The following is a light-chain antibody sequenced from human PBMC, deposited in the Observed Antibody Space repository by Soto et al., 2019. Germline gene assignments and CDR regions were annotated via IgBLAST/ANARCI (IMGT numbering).Light chain of an antibody. Sequence: DIQMTQSPSTLSASVGDRVTITCRASQSISSWLAWYQQKPGKAPKLLIYDASSLESGVPSRFSGCGSGTEFTLTICSLQPDDFATYYCQQYNSYSGYTFGQGTKLEIK. J-gene: IGKJ2*01. CDR3: QQYNSYSGYT. V-gene: IGKV1-5*01. CDR2: DAS. CDR1: QSISSW.